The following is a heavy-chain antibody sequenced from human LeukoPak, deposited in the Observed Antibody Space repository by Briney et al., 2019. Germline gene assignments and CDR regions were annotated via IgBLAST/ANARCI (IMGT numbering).Heavy chain of an antibody. D-gene: IGHD5-24*01. V-gene: IGHV3-53*01. CDR3: ARGSGTRDGYNYDY. CDR1: GFTVGSNY. J-gene: IGHJ4*02. CDR2: IFSGGST. Sequence: GGSLRLSCAASGFTVGSNYMSWVRQAPGKGLEWVSVIFSGGSTYYADSVKGRFTISRDNSKNTLYLQMTSLRAEDTAVYYCARGSGTRDGYNYDYWGQGTPVTVSS.